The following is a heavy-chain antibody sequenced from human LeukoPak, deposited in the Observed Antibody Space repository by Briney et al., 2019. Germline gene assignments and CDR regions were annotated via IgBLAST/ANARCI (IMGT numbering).Heavy chain of an antibody. V-gene: IGHV4-59*01. CDR3: ARDYDGYNLLGDFDI. J-gene: IGHJ3*02. CDR1: GGSISSFY. Sequence: SETLSLTCTVAGGSISSFYWGWIRQPPGKGVEWIGHTHSSGSTNNNPSLKSRGTISIDTSKNQSYLKLSSVTAAGTAVYYCARDYDGYNLLGDFDIWGQGTMVTVSS. D-gene: IGHD5-24*01. CDR2: THSSGST.